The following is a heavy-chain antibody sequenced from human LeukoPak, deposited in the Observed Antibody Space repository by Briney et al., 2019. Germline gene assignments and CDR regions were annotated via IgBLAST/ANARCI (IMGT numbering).Heavy chain of an antibody. J-gene: IGHJ4*02. CDR2: IYHSGST. D-gene: IGHD3-3*01. CDR3: AGAYDFWSGYSAYYFDY. V-gene: IGHV4-38-2*02. Sequence: PSETLSLTCSVSGYSISSGYYWGWIRQPPGKGLEWIGSIYHSGSTYYNPSLKSRVTISVDTSKNQFSLKLSSVTAADTAVYYCAGAYDFWSGYSAYYFDYWGQGTLVTVSS. CDR1: GYSISSGYY.